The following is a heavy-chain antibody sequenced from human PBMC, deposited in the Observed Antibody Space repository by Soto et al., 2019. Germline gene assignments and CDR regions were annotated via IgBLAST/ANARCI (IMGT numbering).Heavy chain of an antibody. D-gene: IGHD3-10*01. Sequence: EVQLVESGGGLIQPGGSLRLSCAVSGFTVSNNYMSWVRQAPGKGLEGVSVIYSGGYTAYGDSVKGRFTISRDNSKNTLNLQKNTRGAGDPPVFYLAAHPGGGGYWGQGTLVTVSS. CDR1: GFTVSNNY. J-gene: IGHJ4*02. CDR3: AAHPGGGGY. CDR2: IYSGGYT. V-gene: IGHV3-53*01.